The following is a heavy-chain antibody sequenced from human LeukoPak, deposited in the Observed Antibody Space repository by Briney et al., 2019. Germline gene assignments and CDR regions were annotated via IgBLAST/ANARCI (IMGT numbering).Heavy chain of an antibody. CDR1: GGSISSYN. J-gene: IGHJ4*02. V-gene: IGHV4-59*01. D-gene: IGHD6-13*01. CDR3: ARASIHRIAAADLYYFDY. Sequence: SETLSLTCTVSGGSISSYNWSWIRQPPGKGLEWIGYIYYSGSTKYNPSLKSRVTISVDTSKNQFSLKLGSVTAADTAVYYCARASIHRIAAADLYYFDYWGQGTLVTVSS. CDR2: IYYSGST.